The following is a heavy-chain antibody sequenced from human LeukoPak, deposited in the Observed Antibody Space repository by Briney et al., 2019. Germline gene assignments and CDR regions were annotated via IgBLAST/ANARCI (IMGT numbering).Heavy chain of an antibody. V-gene: IGHV3-74*01. CDR3: GRGQGYSDYDVGY. D-gene: IGHD5-12*01. CDR1: GFTFSTHW. CDR2: VSSDGSGT. J-gene: IGHJ4*02. Sequence: GGSLRLSCAASGFTFSTHWMHWVRQAPGKGLVWVSRVSSDGSGTYYAASVKGRFTISRDNAKNTLYLQMSSLRADDTAVYYCGRGQGYSDYDVGYWGQGTLVTVSS.